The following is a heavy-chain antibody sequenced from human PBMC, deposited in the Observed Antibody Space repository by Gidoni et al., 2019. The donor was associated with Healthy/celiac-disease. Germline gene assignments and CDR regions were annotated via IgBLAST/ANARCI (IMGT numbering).Heavy chain of an antibody. J-gene: IGHJ4*02. CDR1: GYSISSCSYY. D-gene: IGHD6-6*01. CDR2: IYLSEGA. V-gene: IGHV4-39*01. CDR3: ARLDNLAAPYY. Sequence: QLQLQESGPGLVKPSETLSLICTVSGYSISSCSYYWGWVRQPPGKGLEWIGTIYLSEGAYYNPSLKSRVTISADTSRNQFSLKLTSVTAADMAVYYCARLDNLAAPYYWGRGTLVTVSS.